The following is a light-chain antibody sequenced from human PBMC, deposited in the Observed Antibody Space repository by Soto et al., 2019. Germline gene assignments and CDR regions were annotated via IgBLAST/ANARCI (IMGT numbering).Light chain of an antibody. Sequence: EIVMTQSPATLSVSPGERATLSCRASQSVRSNLAWYQQKPGQAPRLLIYRASTRATGIPARFSGSGSGTEFTLTISSLQSEDFAVYYCQQYNNWPSLTFGGGTRWIS. J-gene: IGKJ4*01. V-gene: IGKV3-15*01. CDR3: QQYNNWPSLT. CDR1: QSVRSN. CDR2: RAS.